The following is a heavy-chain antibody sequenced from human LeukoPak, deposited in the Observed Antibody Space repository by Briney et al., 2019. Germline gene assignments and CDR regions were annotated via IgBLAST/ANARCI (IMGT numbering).Heavy chain of an antibody. CDR1: GFTFSSYS. Sequence: GGSLRLSCAASGFTFSSYSMNWVRQAPGKGLEGVSSISSSSSYIYYADSVKGRFTISRDNAKNSLYLQMNSLRAEDTAVYYCARDDHCSSTSCPYYYYGMDVWGQGTTVTVSS. J-gene: IGHJ6*02. CDR2: ISSSSSYI. V-gene: IGHV3-21*01. D-gene: IGHD2-2*01. CDR3: ARDDHCSSTSCPYYYYGMDV.